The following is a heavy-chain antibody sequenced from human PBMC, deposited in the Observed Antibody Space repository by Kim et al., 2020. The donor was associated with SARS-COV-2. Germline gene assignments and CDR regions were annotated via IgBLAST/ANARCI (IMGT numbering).Heavy chain of an antibody. D-gene: IGHD6-13*01. CDR2: IYHSGST. Sequence: SETLSLTCTVSGGSISNYYWSWVRQPPGKGLEWIGHIYHSGSTSYNPSLKSRLTISVDMSKNQFSLKLSSVTAADTAVYYCARLSKYSSSWYPDYWGQGTLVTVSS. V-gene: IGHV4-59*01. J-gene: IGHJ4*02. CDR3: ARLSKYSSSWYPDY. CDR1: GGSISNYY.